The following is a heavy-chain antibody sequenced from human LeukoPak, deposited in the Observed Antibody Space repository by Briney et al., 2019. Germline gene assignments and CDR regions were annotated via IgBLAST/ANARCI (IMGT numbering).Heavy chain of an antibody. CDR3: ARGRGYYDFWSLSPGAFDI. CDR2: IYNGVNT. CDR1: GASVSSASY. V-gene: IGHV4-61*01. J-gene: IGHJ3*02. D-gene: IGHD3-3*01. Sequence: SETLSLTCTVSGASVSSASYWTWIRQPPGKGVEWIAHIYNGVNTNYNPSLKSRVTISVDTSKNQFSLKLSSVTAADTAVYYCARGRGYYDFWSLSPGAFDIWGQGTMVTVPS.